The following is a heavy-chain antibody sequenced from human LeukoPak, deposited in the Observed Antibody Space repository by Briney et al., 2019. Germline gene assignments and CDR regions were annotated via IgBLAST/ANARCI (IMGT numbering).Heavy chain of an antibody. CDR1: GFTFSDYY. D-gene: IGHD4-17*01. CDR2: ISSSSTYT. Sequence: GGSLRLSCAASGFTFSDYYMSWMRQAPGKGLEWVSYISSSSTYTNYADSVKGRFTISRDNDRNSLYLQMSSLRADDTAVYYCARRMTSVTTFDYWGQGTLVTVSS. V-gene: IGHV3-11*03. CDR3: ARRMTSVTTFDY. J-gene: IGHJ4*02.